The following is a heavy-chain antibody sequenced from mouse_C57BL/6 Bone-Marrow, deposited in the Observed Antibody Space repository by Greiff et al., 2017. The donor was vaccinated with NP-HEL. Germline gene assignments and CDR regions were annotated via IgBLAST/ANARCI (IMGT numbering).Heavy chain of an antibody. D-gene: IGHD1-1*01. CDR3: ARSSRGFAY. CDR2: INPSSGYT. V-gene: IGHV1-4*01. J-gene: IGHJ3*01. Sequence: VQLQQSGAELARPGASVKMSCKASGYTFTSYTMHWVKQRPGQGLEWIGYINPSSGYTKSNQKFKDKATLTADKSSSTAYMQLSSLTSEDSAVYYCARSSRGFAYWGQGTLVTVTA. CDR1: GYTFTSYT.